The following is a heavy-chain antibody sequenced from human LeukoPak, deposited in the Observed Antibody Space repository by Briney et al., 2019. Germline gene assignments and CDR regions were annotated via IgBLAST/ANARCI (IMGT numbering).Heavy chain of an antibody. V-gene: IGHV3-23*01. Sequence: GGSLRLSCAASGFTFSSYAMSWVRRAPGKGLEWVSAISGSGGSTYYAGSVKGRFTISRDNSKNTLYLQMNSLRAEDTAVYYCAKDRGYSSSWPPVGFDPWGQGTLVTVSS. CDR1: GFTFSSYA. CDR2: ISGSGGST. CDR3: AKDRGYSSSWPPVGFDP. J-gene: IGHJ5*02. D-gene: IGHD6-13*01.